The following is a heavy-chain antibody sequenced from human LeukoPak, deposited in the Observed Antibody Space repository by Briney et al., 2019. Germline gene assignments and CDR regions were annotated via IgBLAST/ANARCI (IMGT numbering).Heavy chain of an antibody. CDR1: GFTFSSYA. D-gene: IGHD3-10*01. J-gene: IGHJ4*02. Sequence: GGSLRLSCAASGFTFSSYAMSWVRQAPGKGLEWVSAISGSGGSTYYADSVKGRFTISRDNSKNTLYLQMNSLRAEDTAVYYCAKVPSYYGSGIYYFDYWGQGTLVTVSS. CDR3: AKVPSYYGSGIYYFDY. CDR2: ISGSGGST. V-gene: IGHV3-23*01.